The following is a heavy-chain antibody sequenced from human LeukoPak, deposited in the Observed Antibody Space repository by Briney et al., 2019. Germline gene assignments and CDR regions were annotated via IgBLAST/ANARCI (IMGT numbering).Heavy chain of an antibody. J-gene: IGHJ3*02. V-gene: IGHV4-31*03. CDR3: ARDLFVGIFYGERAFDI. CDR1: GGSISSGDYY. CDR2: IYYSGST. Sequence: SETLSLTCTVSGGSISSGDYYWSWIRQHPGKSLEWIGYIYYSGSTYYNPSLKSRVTISVDTSKNQFSLKLSSVTAADTAVYYCARDLFVGIFYGERAFDIWGQGTMVTVSS. D-gene: IGHD4-17*01.